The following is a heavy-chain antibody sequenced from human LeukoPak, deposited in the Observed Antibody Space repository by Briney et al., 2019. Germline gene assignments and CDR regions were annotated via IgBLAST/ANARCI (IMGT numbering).Heavy chain of an antibody. CDR1: GGSISSYY. J-gene: IGHJ4*02. V-gene: IGHV4-59*12. CDR2: IYYSGST. CDR3: ARDRTGRNTAQDDY. D-gene: IGHD5-18*01. Sequence: SETLSLTCTVSGGSISSYYWSWIRQPPGKGLEWIGYIYYSGSTNYNPSLKSRVTISVDTSKNQFSLKLSSVTAADTAVYYCARDRTGRNTAQDDYWGQGTLVTVSS.